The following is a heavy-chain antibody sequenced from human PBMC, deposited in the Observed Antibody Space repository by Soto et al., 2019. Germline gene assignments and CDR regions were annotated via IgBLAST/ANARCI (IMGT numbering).Heavy chain of an antibody. D-gene: IGHD1-26*01. CDR2: IYSGGST. CDR3: ARDRGSYAFDY. J-gene: IGHJ4*02. V-gene: IGHV3-53*01. CDR1: GFTVSSNY. Sequence: PGGSLRLSCAASGFTVSSNYMSWVRQAPGKGLEWVSVIYSGGSTYYADSVKGRFTISRDNSKNTLYLQMNSLRAEDTAVYYCARDRGSYAFDYWGRGTLVTVSS.